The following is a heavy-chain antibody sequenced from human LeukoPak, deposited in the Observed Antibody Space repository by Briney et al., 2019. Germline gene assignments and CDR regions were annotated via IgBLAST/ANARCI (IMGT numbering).Heavy chain of an antibody. Sequence: PSETLSLTCAVYGGSFSGYYWSWIRQPPGKGLEWIGEINHSGSTNYNPSLKSRVTISVDTSKNQFSLKLSSVTAADTAVYYCARGSQQLVNFDDWGQGTLVTVSS. CDR3: ARGSQQLVNFDD. CDR2: INHSGST. D-gene: IGHD6-13*01. CDR1: GGSFSGYY. V-gene: IGHV4-34*01. J-gene: IGHJ4*02.